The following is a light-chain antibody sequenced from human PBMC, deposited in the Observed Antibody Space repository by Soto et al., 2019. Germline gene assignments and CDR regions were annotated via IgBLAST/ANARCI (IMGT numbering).Light chain of an antibody. CDR2: GAS. Sequence: EIVSTQSPGTLSLSPGERATLSCRASHSVSSGYLAWYQQKPGQAPRLLIYGASTRATGIPARFSGSGSGTEFTLTISSLQSEDFAVYYCQQYNNWPKTFGQGTKVDI. J-gene: IGKJ1*01. V-gene: IGKV3-15*01. CDR1: HSVSSGY. CDR3: QQYNNWPKT.